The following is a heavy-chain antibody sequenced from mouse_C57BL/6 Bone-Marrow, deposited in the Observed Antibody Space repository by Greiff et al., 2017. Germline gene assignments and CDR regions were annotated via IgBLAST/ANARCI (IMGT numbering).Heavy chain of an antibody. CDR3: AREEGSSGPLAMDY. J-gene: IGHJ4*01. CDR1: GYSITSGYY. D-gene: IGHD3-2*02. Sequence: DVQLVESGPGLVKPSQSLSLTCSVTGYSITSGYYWNWIRQFPGNKLEWMGYISYDGSNNYNPSLKNRISITRDTSKNQFFLKLNSVTTEDTATYYCAREEGSSGPLAMDYWGQGTSVTVSS. CDR2: ISYDGSN. V-gene: IGHV3-6*01.